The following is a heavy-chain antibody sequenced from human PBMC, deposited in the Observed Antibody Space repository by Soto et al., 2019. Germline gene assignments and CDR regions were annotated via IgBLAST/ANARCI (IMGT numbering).Heavy chain of an antibody. J-gene: IGHJ4*02. D-gene: IGHD2-8*01. CDR3: ARDTSYCTNGVCYWFDY. Sequence: QVQLVQSGAEVKKPGASVKVSCKASGYTFTSYGISWVRQAPGQGLEWMGWISAYYGNTNYAQKLQGRVTMTTDTSTSTAYMELRSLRSDDTAVYYCARDTSYCTNGVCYWFDYWGQGTLVTVSS. CDR2: ISAYYGNT. V-gene: IGHV1-18*01. CDR1: GYTFTSYG.